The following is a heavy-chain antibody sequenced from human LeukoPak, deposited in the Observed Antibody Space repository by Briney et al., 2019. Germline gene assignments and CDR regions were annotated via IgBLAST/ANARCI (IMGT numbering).Heavy chain of an antibody. CDR2: VYYTGST. J-gene: IGHJ3*01. CDR3: ARISSSNWYNERGAFDV. Sequence: SESLSLTCTVSGGSISSYYWSWVRQPPGKGLEWIGFVYYTGSTNYSPSLKSRVTISVDTSKNQFSLKLRSVTAADTAVYYCARISSSNWYNERGAFDVWGQGTMVTVSS. D-gene: IGHD6-13*01. CDR1: GGSISSYY. V-gene: IGHV4-59*01.